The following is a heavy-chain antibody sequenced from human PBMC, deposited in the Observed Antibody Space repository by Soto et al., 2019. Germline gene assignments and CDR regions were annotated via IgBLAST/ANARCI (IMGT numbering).Heavy chain of an antibody. CDR2: INPNSAGT. CDR3: AREPMVRAAHGFDI. D-gene: IGHD3-10*01. J-gene: IGHJ3*02. V-gene: IGHV1-2*02. CDR1: GYTFTGHY. Sequence: ASVKVSCKASGYTFTGHYMHWVRQAPGQGLEWMGWINPNSAGTNYAQKFQGRVTMTRDTSISTAYMELSRLRSDDTAVYYCAREPMVRAAHGFDIWGQGTVVTVSS.